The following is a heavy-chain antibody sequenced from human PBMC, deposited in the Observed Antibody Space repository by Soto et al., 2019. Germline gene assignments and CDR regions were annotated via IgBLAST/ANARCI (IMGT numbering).Heavy chain of an antibody. J-gene: IGHJ4*02. Sequence: QVQLEESGGGMVQPGRSLRLSCAASGFTFSRHTMHWVRQAPGKGLEWMASISYDGSNKYYADSVKGRVTISRDNSKNTLSVQMDSLRAEDTAVYYCARDRLRLGELSLLGYVDYWGQGTLVTVSS. CDR2: ISYDGSNK. D-gene: IGHD3-16*02. CDR1: GFTFSRHT. V-gene: IGHV3-30*04. CDR3: ARDRLRLGELSLLGYVDY.